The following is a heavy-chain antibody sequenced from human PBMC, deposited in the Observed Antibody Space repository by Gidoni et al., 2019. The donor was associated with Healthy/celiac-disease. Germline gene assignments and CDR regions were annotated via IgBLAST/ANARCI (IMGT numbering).Heavy chain of an antibody. CDR1: GYTLTELS. V-gene: IGHV1-24*01. CDR2: FDPEDGET. J-gene: IGHJ1*01. D-gene: IGHD2-15*01. Sequence: QVQLVQSGAEVKKPGATEKVSCKVSGYTLTELSMHCVRQAPGKGLEWMGGFDPEDGETIYAQKLQGRVTMTDDTSTDTAYMELSSLRSEDTAVYYCATVGGAEYFQHWGQGTLVTVSS. CDR3: ATVGGAEYFQH.